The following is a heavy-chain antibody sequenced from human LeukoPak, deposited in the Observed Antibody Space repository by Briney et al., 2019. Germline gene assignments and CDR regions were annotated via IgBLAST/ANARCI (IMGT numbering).Heavy chain of an antibody. V-gene: IGHV4-34*01. CDR1: GGSFSGYY. CDR2: INHSGST. Sequence: SETLSLTCAVYGGSFSGYYWSWIRQPPGKGLEWIGEINHSGSTNYNPSLKSRVTISVDTSKNQFSLKLSSVTAADTAVYYCARVPPRSGWLDYWGQGTLVTVSS. D-gene: IGHD6-19*01. CDR3: ARVPPRSGWLDY. J-gene: IGHJ4*02.